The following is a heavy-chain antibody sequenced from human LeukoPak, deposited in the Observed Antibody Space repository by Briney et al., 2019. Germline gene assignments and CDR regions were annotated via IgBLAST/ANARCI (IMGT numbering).Heavy chain of an antibody. CDR3: AILAVSRDGYKYGWYFDY. V-gene: IGHV5-51*01. J-gene: IGHJ4*02. D-gene: IGHD5-24*01. CDR2: IYPGDSDT. CDR1: GYSFTSYW. Sequence: KTGESLKISCKGSGYSFTSYWIGWVRQMPGKGLEWMGIIYPGDSDTRYSPSFQGQVTISADKSISTAYLQWSSLKASDTAMYYCAILAVSRDGYKYGWYFDYWGQGTLVTVSS.